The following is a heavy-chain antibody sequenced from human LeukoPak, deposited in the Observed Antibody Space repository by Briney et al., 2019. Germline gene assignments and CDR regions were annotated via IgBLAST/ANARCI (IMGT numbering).Heavy chain of an antibody. CDR3: ARTSTLAGSGYDHFDY. CDR1: GYTFTSYG. CDR2: ISAYNGNT. D-gene: IGHD3-22*01. Sequence: ASVKVSCKASGYTFTSYGISWVRQAPGQGLEWMGWISAYNGNTNYAQKLQGRVTMTTDTSTSTAYMELRSLRSDDTAVYYCARTSTLAGSGYDHFDYWGQGTLVTVSS. J-gene: IGHJ4*02. V-gene: IGHV1-18*01.